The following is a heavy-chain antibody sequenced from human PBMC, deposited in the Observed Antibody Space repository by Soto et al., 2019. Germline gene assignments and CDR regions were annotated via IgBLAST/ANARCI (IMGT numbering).Heavy chain of an antibody. CDR3: ASSGDTAMATGD. CDR2: INPSGGST. Sequence: ASVKVSCKASGNIFINYYMHWVRQAPGQGLEWMGIINPSGGSTTHAQRFQGRVTMTRDTSTSTVYMDLSSLRSEDTAVYYCASSGDTAMATGDWGQGTLVTVSS. J-gene: IGHJ4*02. D-gene: IGHD5-18*01. V-gene: IGHV1-46*01. CDR1: GNIFINYY.